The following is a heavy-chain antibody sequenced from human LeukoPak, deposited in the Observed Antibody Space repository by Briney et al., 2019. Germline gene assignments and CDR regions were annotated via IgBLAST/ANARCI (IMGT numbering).Heavy chain of an antibody. J-gene: IGHJ5*02. CDR3: ARRVIESAVISERNWFDP. CDR1: GDSISSYF. D-gene: IGHD3-3*02. CDR2: IHYTGRT. Sequence: PSETLSLTCTVSGDSISSYFWSWIRQPPGKGLEWIGSIHYTGRTNYNPSLKSRVTTSVDTTTNQFSLKLSSVTAADTAVYYCARRVIESAVISERNWFDPWGQGTLVTVSS. V-gene: IGHV4-59*08.